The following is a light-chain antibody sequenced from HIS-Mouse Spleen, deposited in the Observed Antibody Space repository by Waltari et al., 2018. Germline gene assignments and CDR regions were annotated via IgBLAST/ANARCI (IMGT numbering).Light chain of an antibody. CDR2: GNS. CDR3: QSYDSSLSGYV. V-gene: IGLV1-40*01. J-gene: IGLJ1*01. CDR1: SSNIGAGYD. Sequence: QSVLTQPPSVSGAPGQRVTIPRTGSSSNIGAGYDVTWYQQLPGTAPKLLIYGNSNRPSGVPDRFSGSKSGTSASLAITGLQAEDEADYYCQSYDSSLSGYVFGTGTKVTVL.